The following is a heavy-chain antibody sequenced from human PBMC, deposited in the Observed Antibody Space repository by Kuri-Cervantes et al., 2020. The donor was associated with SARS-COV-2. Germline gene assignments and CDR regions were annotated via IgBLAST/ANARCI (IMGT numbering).Heavy chain of an antibody. CDR1: GGTFSSYA. CDR3: ATFRALAAAEGGDY. CDR2: IIPIFGAA. V-gene: IGHV1-69*13. Sequence: SVKVSCKASGGTFSSYAISWVRQAPGQGLEWMGGIIPIFGAANYAQKFQGRVTITADESTSTAYMELSSLRSEDTAVYYCATFRALAAAEGGDYWGQGTLVTVSS. J-gene: IGHJ4*02. D-gene: IGHD6-13*01.